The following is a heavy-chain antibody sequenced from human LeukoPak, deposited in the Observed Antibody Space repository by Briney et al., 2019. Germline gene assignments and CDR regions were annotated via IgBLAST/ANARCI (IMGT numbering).Heavy chain of an antibody. CDR2: ISSSSSTI. J-gene: IGHJ5*02. CDR3: ARDLRVAGNPNWFDP. V-gene: IGHV3-48*04. D-gene: IGHD6-19*01. CDR1: GFTFSSYS. Sequence: GGSLRLSCTASGFTFSSYSMNWVRQAPGKGLEWVSYISSSSSTIYYADSVKGRFTISRDNAKNSLYLQMNSLRAEDTAVYYCARDLRVAGNPNWFDPWGQGTLVTVSS.